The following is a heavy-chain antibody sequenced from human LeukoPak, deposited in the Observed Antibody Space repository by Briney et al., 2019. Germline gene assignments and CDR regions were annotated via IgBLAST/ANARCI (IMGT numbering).Heavy chain of an antibody. D-gene: IGHD5-12*01. Sequence: PSETLSLTCAVYGGSFSGYYWSWIRQPPGKGLEWIGEINHSGSTNYNPSLKSRVTISVDTFKNQFSLKLSSVTAADTAVYYCARTDSGPTYYYYYMDVWGKGTTVTVSS. CDR2: INHSGST. J-gene: IGHJ6*03. CDR3: ARTDSGPTYYYYYMDV. CDR1: GGSFSGYY. V-gene: IGHV4-34*01.